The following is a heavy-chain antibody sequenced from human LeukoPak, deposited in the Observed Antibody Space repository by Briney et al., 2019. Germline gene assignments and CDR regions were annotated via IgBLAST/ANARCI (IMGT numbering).Heavy chain of an antibody. V-gene: IGHV4-59*08. CDR1: GGSISPFY. Sequence: SETLSLTCTVSGGSISPFYWSWIRQPPGKGLEWIAYIYYSGSTRYNPSLKSRVAISVDTSNNQVSLKLSSVTAADTAVYYCARHGYCSGGSCYWDYWGQGTLVTVSS. CDR3: ARHGYCSGGSCYWDY. D-gene: IGHD2-15*01. J-gene: IGHJ4*02. CDR2: IYYSGST.